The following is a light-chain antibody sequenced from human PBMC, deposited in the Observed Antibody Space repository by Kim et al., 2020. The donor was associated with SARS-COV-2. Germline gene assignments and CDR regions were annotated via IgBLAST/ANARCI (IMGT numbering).Light chain of an antibody. J-gene: IGKJ2*01. V-gene: IGKV3-20*01. CDR1: QSVSNNY. CDR2: GAS. Sequence: EIVLTQSPGTLSLSPGERATLSCRASQSVSNNYLTWYQQRSGQAPRVLIYGASSMATGIPDRFSGSGSGTDFTLTISRLEPEDFAVYYCQQYGSSPYTFGQGTKLEI. CDR3: QQYGSSPYT.